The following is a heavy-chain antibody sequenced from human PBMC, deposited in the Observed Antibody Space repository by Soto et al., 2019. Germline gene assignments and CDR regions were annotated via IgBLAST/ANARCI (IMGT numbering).Heavy chain of an antibody. CDR2: INTGNGMT. D-gene: IGHD1-26*01. V-gene: IGHV1-3*04. J-gene: IGHJ2*01. CDR3: TRVSVGYRKVD. CDR1: GYTFTRYL. Sequence: ASVNRSCKTSGYTFTRYLIHWVRQAPGQSLEWMGWINTGNGMTKYSERFQDRLTIARDSSASTVYMELSSLTSEDTAVYYCTRVSVGYRKVDWGWGPRVTVS.